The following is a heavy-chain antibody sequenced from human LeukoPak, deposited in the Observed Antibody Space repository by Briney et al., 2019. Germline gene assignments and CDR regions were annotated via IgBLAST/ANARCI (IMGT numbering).Heavy chain of an antibody. CDR1: GGSISSSSYY. J-gene: IGHJ5*02. CDR2: IYYSGNT. V-gene: IGHV4-39*01. Sequence: SETLSLTCTVSGGSISSSSYYWGWIRQPPGKGLEWIGSIYYSGNTYCNPSLKSRVTISVDTSKNQFSLKLSSVTAADTAVYYCARRYCGGDCTFDWFDPWGQGTLVTVSS. D-gene: IGHD2-21*02. CDR3: ARRYCGGDCTFDWFDP.